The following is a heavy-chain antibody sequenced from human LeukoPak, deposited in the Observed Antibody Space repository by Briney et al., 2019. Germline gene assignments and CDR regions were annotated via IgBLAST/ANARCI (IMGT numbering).Heavy chain of an antibody. J-gene: IGHJ6*03. CDR2: INPNSGGT. CDR3: ARDLVVVPAAMAQNYYYYMDV. D-gene: IGHD2-2*01. CDR1: GYTFTGYY. V-gene: IGHV1-2*02. Sequence: ASVKVSCKASGYTFTGYYMHWVRQAPGQGLEWMGWINPNSGGTNYAQKFQGRVTMTRDTSISTAYMELSRLRSDDTAVYYCARDLVVVPAAMAQNYYYYMDVWGKGTTVTVSS.